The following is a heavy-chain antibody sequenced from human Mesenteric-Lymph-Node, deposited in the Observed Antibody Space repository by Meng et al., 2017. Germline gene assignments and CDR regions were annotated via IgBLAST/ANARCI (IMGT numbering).Heavy chain of an antibody. D-gene: IGHD3-3*01. J-gene: IGHJ4*02. Sequence: QVQLVQAGAEVKKPGASVKVSCKASGYTCTSYGISWVRQAPGQGLEWMGWISAYNGNTNYAQKLQGRVTMTTDTSTSTAYMGLRSLRSDDTAVYYCARGGPNDFWSGYLDYWGQGTLVTVSS. CDR2: ISAYNGNT. CDR1: GYTCTSYG. V-gene: IGHV1-18*01. CDR3: ARGGPNDFWSGYLDY.